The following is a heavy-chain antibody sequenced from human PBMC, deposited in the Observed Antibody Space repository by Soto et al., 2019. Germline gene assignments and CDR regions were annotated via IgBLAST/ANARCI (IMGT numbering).Heavy chain of an antibody. V-gene: IGHV1-69*01. CDR3: ARDLAAAGKYYYYDYGMDV. CDR2: LIPIFGTA. CDR1: GGTFSSYA. Sequence: QVQLVQSGAEVKKPGSSVKVSCKASGGTFSSYAISWVRQAPGQGLEWMGGLIPIFGTANYAQKFQGRVTITADESTSTAYMELSSLRSEDTAVYYCARDLAAAGKYYYYDYGMDVWGQGTTVTVSS. J-gene: IGHJ6*02. D-gene: IGHD6-13*01.